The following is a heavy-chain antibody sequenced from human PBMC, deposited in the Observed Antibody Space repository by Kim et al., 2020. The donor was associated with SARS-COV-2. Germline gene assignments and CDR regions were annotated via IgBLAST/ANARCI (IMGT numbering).Heavy chain of an antibody. J-gene: IGHJ3*02. V-gene: IGHV3-74*01. D-gene: IGHD2-21*02. Sequence: GGSLRLSCAASGFTFNNYWMHWVRQAPGKGLVWVARISRDGGITTYADSVKGRFTISRDNAKNTLHLQMNRLRAEDTAVYYCARPSETALPGSFDIWGQGTMVTVSS. CDR1: GFTFNNYW. CDR2: ISRDGGIT. CDR3: ARPSETALPGSFDI.